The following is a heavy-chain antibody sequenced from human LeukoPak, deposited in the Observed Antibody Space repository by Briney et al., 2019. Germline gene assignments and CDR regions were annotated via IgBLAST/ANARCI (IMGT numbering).Heavy chain of an antibody. D-gene: IGHD2/OR15-2a*01. CDR1: GFTFSSYG. CDR3: VSFYETY. CDR2: ISYDGSNK. V-gene: IGHV3-30*03. Sequence: GGSLRLSCAASGFTFSSYGMHWVRQAPGKGLEWVAVISYDGSNKYYADSVKGRFTISKDNAKNTVYLQMNSLRAEDTAVYYCVSFYETYWGRGTLVTVSS. J-gene: IGHJ4*02.